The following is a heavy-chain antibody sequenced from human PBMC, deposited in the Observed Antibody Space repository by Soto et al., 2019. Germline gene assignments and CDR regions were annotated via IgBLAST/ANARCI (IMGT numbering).Heavy chain of an antibody. CDR1: GGSISSGGYY. D-gene: IGHD2-15*01. V-gene: IGHV4-31*03. CDR3: ARDKRYCSGGSCYRPNYYYYGMDV. J-gene: IGHJ6*02. CDR2: IYYSGST. Sequence: SETLSLTCTVSGGSISSGGYYWSWIRQHPGKGLEWIGYIYYSGSTYYNPSLKSRVTISVDTSKNQFSLKLSSVTASDTAVYYCARDKRYCSGGSCYRPNYYYYGMDVWGQGTTVTVSS.